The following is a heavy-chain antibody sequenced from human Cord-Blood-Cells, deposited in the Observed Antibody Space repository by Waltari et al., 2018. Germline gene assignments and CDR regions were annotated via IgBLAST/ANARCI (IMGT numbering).Heavy chain of an antibody. CDR2: INTNTGNP. V-gene: IGHV7-4-1*02. CDR3: ARLDSDIFTCYYDY. Sequence: QVQLVHSGAEFKKPGASVKVSCKASGYTFTSYAMNCVRQAPGQGLEWMGWINTNTGNPTYAQGFTGRFVFSLDTSVSTAYLQISSLNAEDTAVYYCARLDSDIFTCYYDYWGQGTLVTVSS. J-gene: IGHJ4*02. D-gene: IGHD3-9*01. CDR1: GYTFTSYA.